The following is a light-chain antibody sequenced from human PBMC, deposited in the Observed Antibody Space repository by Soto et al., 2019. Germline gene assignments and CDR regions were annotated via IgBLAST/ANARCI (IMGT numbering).Light chain of an antibody. CDR3: QHYGRSPGLFT. CDR1: QSVSNTY. J-gene: IGKJ3*01. V-gene: IGKV3-20*01. CDR2: DAS. Sequence: EIVLTPSPGTLSLSPGERATLSCRASQSVSNTYLAWYQQKPGQAPRLLIYDASSRATGIPDRFSGSGSGTDFTLTISRLEPEDFAVYYCQHYGRSPGLFTFGPGTKVDIK.